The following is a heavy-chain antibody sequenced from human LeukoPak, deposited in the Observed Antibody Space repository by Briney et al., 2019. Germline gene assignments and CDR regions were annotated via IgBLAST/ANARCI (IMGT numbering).Heavy chain of an antibody. CDR2: IIPILGIA. J-gene: IGHJ5*02. CDR1: GYTFTGSY. V-gene: IGHV1-69*04. CDR3: ARDHGSGWYEATNWFDP. Sequence: SVKVSCKASGYTFTGSYMHWVRQAPGQGLEWMGRIIPILGIANYAQKFQGRVTITADKSTSTAYMELSSLRSEDTAVYYCARDHGSGWYEATNWFDPWGQGTLVTVSS. D-gene: IGHD6-19*01.